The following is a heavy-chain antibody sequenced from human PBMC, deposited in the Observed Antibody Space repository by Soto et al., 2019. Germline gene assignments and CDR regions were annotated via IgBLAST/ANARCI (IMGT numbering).Heavy chain of an antibody. D-gene: IGHD1-26*01. J-gene: IGHJ5*02. CDR2: INAGNGNT. CDR3: ARGQGADWFEP. CDR1: GYTFTSYA. Sequence: ASVKVSCKASGYTFTSYAMHWVRQAPGQRLEWMGWINAGNGNTKYSQKFQGRVTFNRDTSASTAYMELSSLTSEDTAVYYCARGQGADWFEPWGQGTLVTVSS. V-gene: IGHV1-3*01.